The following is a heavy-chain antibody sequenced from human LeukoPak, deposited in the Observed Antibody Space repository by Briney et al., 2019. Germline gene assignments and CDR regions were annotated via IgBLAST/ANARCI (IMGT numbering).Heavy chain of an antibody. Sequence: GGTLRLSCAASGFTFSSYGMSWVRQAPGKGLEWASAISGSGGSTYYADSVKGRFTISRDNSKNTLYLQMNSLRAEDTAVYYCAKSEVWVATFFDYWGQGTLVTVSS. CDR2: ISGSGGST. J-gene: IGHJ4*02. D-gene: IGHD5-12*01. CDR1: GFTFSSYG. V-gene: IGHV3-23*01. CDR3: AKSEVWVATFFDY.